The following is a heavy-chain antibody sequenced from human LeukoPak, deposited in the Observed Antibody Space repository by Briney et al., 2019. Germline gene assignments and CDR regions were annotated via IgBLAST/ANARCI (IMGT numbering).Heavy chain of an antibody. CDR1: GFTVSDNF. Sequence: PGGSLRLSCAASGFTVSDNFVSWVRQAPGKGPEWVSVIYNNGDRTTYADSVEGRFILSRDNSKNTVNLQMNSLRDEDTAVYYCAREKGRGVISPYFDYWGHGVLVTVSS. D-gene: IGHD3-10*01. J-gene: IGHJ4*01. V-gene: IGHV3-66*01. CDR3: AREKGRGVISPYFDY. CDR2: IYNNGDRT.